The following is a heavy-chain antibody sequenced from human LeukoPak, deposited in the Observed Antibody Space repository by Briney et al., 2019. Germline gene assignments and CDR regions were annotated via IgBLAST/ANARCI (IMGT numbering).Heavy chain of an antibody. CDR3: ARVAYSNLPPYNWFDP. D-gene: IGHD4-11*01. Sequence: ASVKVSCKASGYTFTSYDINWVRQATGQGLEWMGWMNPNSGNTGYAQKFQGRVTMTRDTSTSTVYMELSSLRSEDTAAYYCARVAYSNLPPYNWFDPWGQGTLVTVSS. CDR1: GYTFTSYD. J-gene: IGHJ5*02. CDR2: MNPNSGNT. V-gene: IGHV1-8*01.